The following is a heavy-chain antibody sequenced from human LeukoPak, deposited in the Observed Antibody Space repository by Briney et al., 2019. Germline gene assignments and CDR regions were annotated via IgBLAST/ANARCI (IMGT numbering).Heavy chain of an antibody. D-gene: IGHD3-16*01. CDR1: GFTFSSYG. J-gene: IGHJ6*03. CDR2: ISYDGSNK. CDR3: ARSSGGVLKGYYYYYMDV. V-gene: IGHV3-30*03. Sequence: PGGSLRLSCSASGFTFSSYGMHWVRQAPGKGLEWVAVISYDGSNKYYADSVKGRFTISRDNSKNTLHLQMNSLRAEDTAVYYCARSSGGVLKGYYYYYMDVWGKGTTVTISS.